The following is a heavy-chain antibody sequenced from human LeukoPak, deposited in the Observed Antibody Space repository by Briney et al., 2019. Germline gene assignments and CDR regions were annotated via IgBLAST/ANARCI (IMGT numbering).Heavy chain of an antibody. J-gene: IGHJ4*02. CDR2: ISGGGGRT. CDR3: ASRSGGGWFDY. Sequence: GGSLRLSCAASGLNFKIYVMNWVRRAPGKGLERVAAISGGGGRTDYTDSVQGRFTISRDNSKKTLYLQMNSLRVDDTAVYYCASRSGGGWFDYWGQGALVTVSS. V-gene: IGHV3-23*01. D-gene: IGHD6-19*01. CDR1: GLNFKIYV.